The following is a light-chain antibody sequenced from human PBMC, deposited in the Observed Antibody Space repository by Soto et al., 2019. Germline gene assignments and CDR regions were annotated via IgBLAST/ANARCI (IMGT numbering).Light chain of an antibody. CDR3: QSYDSSRLGPEV. V-gene: IGLV1-40*01. CDR1: TSNIGAGYD. CDR2: GDT. J-gene: IGLJ2*01. Sequence: QSVLTQPPSVSGAPGQRVTITCTGTTSNIGAGYDVHWYQQYPQTATKLLIRGDTGRPSGVPDRFFASKSGTTASLVITGLQAEDEAADYCQSYDSSRLGPEVFGGGTKLTVL.